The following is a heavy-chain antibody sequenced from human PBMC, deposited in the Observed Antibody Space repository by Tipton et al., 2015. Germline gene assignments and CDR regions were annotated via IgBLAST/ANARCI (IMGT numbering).Heavy chain of an antibody. Sequence: TLSLTCTVSGGSVSSYYWSWIRQPPGKGLEWIGYIYYSGSTNYNPSLKSRVIISVDTSKNQFSLKLSSVTAADTAVYYCARDYVYNWFDPWGQGTLVTVSS. CDR1: GGSVSSYY. V-gene: IGHV4-59*02. D-gene: IGHD3-10*02. CDR3: ARDYVYNWFDP. CDR2: IYYSGST. J-gene: IGHJ5*02.